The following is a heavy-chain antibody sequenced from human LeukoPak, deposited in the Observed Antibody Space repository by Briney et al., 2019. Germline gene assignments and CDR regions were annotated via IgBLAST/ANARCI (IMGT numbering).Heavy chain of an antibody. J-gene: IGHJ5*02. CDR2: IYYSGST. V-gene: IGHV4-59*01. D-gene: IGHD3-10*01. CDR1: GGSISSYY. Sequence: KPSETLSLTCTVSGGSISSYYWSWIRQPPGKGLEWIGYIYYSGSTNYNPSLKSRVTISVDTSKNQFSLKLSSVTAADTAVYYCARAHAGRFGESPTAFDPWGQGTLVTVSS. CDR3: ARAHAGRFGESPTAFDP.